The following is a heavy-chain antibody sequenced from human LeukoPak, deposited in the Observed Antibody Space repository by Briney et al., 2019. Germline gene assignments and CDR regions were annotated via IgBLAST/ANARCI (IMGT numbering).Heavy chain of an antibody. V-gene: IGHV4-31*03. Sequence: SQTLSLTCTVSGGSISSGGYYWSWIRQHPGKGLEWIGYIYYSGSTYYNSSLKSRVTISVDTSKNQFSLKLSSVTAADTAVYYCASHTRSAGLGPRTYYYYGMDVWGQGTTVTVSS. J-gene: IGHJ6*02. CDR3: ASHTRSAGLGPRTYYYYGMDV. D-gene: IGHD1/OR15-1a*01. CDR1: GGSISSGGYY. CDR2: IYYSGST.